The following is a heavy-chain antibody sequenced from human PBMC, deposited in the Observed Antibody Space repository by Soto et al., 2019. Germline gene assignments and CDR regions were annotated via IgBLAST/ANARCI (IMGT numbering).Heavy chain of an antibody. Sequence: ASVKVSCKASGWTFTSSGMSSVGQAPGQGLEGMGWISAHTGSSEYAQRFQGRVTMTTDRSTSTAYMELRSLRSDDTAVYYCARAFFYQGSDSRGYSFDAFDFWGPGTLVTVSS. CDR1: GWTFTSSG. V-gene: IGHV1-18*01. CDR3: ARAFFYQGSDSRGYSFDAFDF. D-gene: IGHD3-22*01. CDR2: ISAHTGSS. J-gene: IGHJ3*01.